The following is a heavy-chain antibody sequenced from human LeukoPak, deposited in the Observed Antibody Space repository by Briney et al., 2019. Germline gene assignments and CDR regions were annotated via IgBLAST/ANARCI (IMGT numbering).Heavy chain of an antibody. CDR2: ISPDGNDR. D-gene: IGHD3-22*01. CDR1: GFSFSAYA. Sequence: GGSLRLSCAASGFSFSAYAMHWVRQAPGKGLEWVAIISPDGNDRYYADSVRGRFAISRDNSKNTLFLQMNSLRAADTAVYYCARGDYFDSSAYYSLDSWGQGTLVTVSS. J-gene: IGHJ4*02. CDR3: ARGDYFDSSAYYSLDS. V-gene: IGHV3-30*01.